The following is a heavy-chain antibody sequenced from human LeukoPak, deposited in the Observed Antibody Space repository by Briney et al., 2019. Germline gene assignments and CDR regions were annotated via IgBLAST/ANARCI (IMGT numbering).Heavy chain of an antibody. CDR1: GGSFSGYY. J-gene: IGHJ6*02. CDR3: ARAPYYYGSGIGNYYYGMDV. V-gene: IGHV4-34*01. Sequence: SETLSLTCAVYGGSFSGYYWSWIRQPPGKGLEWIGEINHSGSTNYNPSLKSRVIISVDTSKNQFSLKLSSVTAADTAVYYCARAPYYYGSGIGNYYYGMDVWGQGTTVTVSS. CDR2: INHSGST. D-gene: IGHD3-10*01.